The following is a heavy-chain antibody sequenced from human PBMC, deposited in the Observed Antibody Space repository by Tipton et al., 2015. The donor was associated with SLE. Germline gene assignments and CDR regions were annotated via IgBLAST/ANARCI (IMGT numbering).Heavy chain of an antibody. CDR1: GGSFIGYY. CDR3: AREGRDGYNPLGMDV. D-gene: IGHD5-24*01. CDR2: INHSGST. J-gene: IGHJ6*02. Sequence: TLSLTCAVYGGSFIGYYWSWIRQSPGKGLEFIGQINHSGSTIYNPSLKSRVRLSVDTSKNQFSLKLSSVTAADTAVYYCAREGRDGYNPLGMDVWGQGTTVTVSS. V-gene: IGHV4-34*09.